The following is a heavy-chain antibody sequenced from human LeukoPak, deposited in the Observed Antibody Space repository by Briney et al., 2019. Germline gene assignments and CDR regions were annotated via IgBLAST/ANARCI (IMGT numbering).Heavy chain of an antibody. CDR3: AREVWSGSKAAYFFDY. CDR1: GFTFSSYA. J-gene: IGHJ4*02. D-gene: IGHD3-3*01. V-gene: IGHV3-23*01. CDR2: ISGSGGST. Sequence: GGSLRLSCVVSGFTFSSYAMSWVRQAPGKGLEWVSGISGSGGSTYYADSVKGRFTISRDNAKNSLYLQMNSLRAEDTAVYYCAREVWSGSKAAYFFDYWGQGTLVTVSS.